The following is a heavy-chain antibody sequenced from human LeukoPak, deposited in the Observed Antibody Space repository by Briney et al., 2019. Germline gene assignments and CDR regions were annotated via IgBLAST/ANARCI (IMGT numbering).Heavy chain of an antibody. D-gene: IGHD3-22*01. V-gene: IGHV4-30-4*01. CDR3: ARAATDSSGYYYVKMGHNWFDP. J-gene: IGHJ5*02. Sequence: SETLSLTCTVSGGSISSGDYYWSWIRQPPGKGLEWIGYIYYSGSTYYNPSPKSRVTISVDTSKNQFSLKLSSVTAADTAVYYCARAATDSSGYYYVKMGHNWFDPWGQGTLVTVSS. CDR2: IYYSGST. CDR1: GGSISSGDYY.